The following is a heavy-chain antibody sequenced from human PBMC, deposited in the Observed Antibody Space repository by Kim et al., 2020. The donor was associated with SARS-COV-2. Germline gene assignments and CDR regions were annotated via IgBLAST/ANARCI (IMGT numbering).Heavy chain of an antibody. D-gene: IGHD4-17*01. CDR1: GVSISSSCYY. CDR3: ASAPLPKTTVAKNAFDI. CDR2: IYYSGST. Sequence: SETLSLTCTASGVSISSSCYYWGRTRQPPGKGLEWIVSIYYSGSTYYNPSLKSRVTISVDTSKNQFPLMLSSVTAADTAVYYWASAPLPKTTVAKNAFDIWGEGAMVTVSS. V-gene: IGHV4-39*06. J-gene: IGHJ3*02.